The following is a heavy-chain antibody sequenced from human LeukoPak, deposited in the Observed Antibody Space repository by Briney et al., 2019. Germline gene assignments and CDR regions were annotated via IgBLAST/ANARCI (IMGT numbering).Heavy chain of an antibody. CDR3: ARGGSSIAARPRAGGVYY. D-gene: IGHD6-6*01. CDR2: IYHSGST. Sequence: PSETLSLTCAVSGYSISSGYYWGWIRQPPGKGLEWIGSIYHSGSTYYNPSLKSRVTISVDTSKNQFSLKLSSVTAADTAVYYCARGGSSIAARPRAGGVYYWGQGTLVTVSS. V-gene: IGHV4-38-2*01. CDR1: GYSISSGYY. J-gene: IGHJ4*02.